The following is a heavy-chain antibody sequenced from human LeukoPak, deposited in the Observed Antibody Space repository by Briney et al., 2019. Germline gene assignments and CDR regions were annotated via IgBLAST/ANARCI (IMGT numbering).Heavy chain of an antibody. V-gene: IGHV3-7*01. Sequence: GGSLRLSSAASGFMFSSYWMNWVRQAPGKGLEWVTSINQDGSEKYYVDSVKGRFTISRDNAKNSLFLQMNSLRAEDTALYYCARDGPAAGLYFDYWGQGTLVTVSS. CDR2: INQDGSEK. J-gene: IGHJ4*02. D-gene: IGHD2-2*01. CDR1: GFMFSSYW. CDR3: ARDGPAAGLYFDY.